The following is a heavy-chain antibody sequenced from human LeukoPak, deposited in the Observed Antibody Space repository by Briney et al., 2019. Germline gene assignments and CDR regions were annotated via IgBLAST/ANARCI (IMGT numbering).Heavy chain of an antibody. CDR3: AKGKAYDFWSGYSGALDY. Sequence: GGSLRLSCAASGFTFSSYGMHWVRQAPGKGLEWVAFIRYDGSNKYYADSVKGRFTITRDNSKNTLYLQMNSLRAEVTAVYYCAKGKAYDFWSGYSGALDYWGQGTLVTVSS. V-gene: IGHV3-30*02. CDR2: IRYDGSNK. J-gene: IGHJ4*02. CDR1: GFTFSSYG. D-gene: IGHD3-3*01.